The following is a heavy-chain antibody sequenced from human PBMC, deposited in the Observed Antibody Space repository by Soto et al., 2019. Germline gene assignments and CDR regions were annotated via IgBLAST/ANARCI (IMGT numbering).Heavy chain of an antibody. CDR2: ISAYNGNT. CDR3: ARDIVLMVYANPSVYYYYGMDV. V-gene: IGHV1-18*04. D-gene: IGHD2-8*01. Sequence: QVQLVQSGAEVKKPGASVKVSCKASGYTFTSYGISWVRQAPGQGLEWMGWISAYNGNTNYAQKLQGRVTMTTDTSTSTAYMELRSLRFDDTAVYYCARDIVLMVYANPSVYYYYGMDVWGQGTTVTVSS. J-gene: IGHJ6*02. CDR1: GYTFTSYG.